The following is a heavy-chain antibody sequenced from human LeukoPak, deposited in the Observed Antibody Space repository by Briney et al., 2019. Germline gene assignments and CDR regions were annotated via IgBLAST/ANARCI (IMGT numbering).Heavy chain of an antibody. Sequence: GGSLRLSCAASGFTVSSNYMSWVRQAPGKGLEWVAVISYDGSNKYYADSVKGRFTISRDNSKNTLYLQMNSLRAEDTAVYYCAREYIAVAGIFDYWGQGTLVTVSS. CDR3: AREYIAVAGIFDY. CDR1: GFTVSSNY. D-gene: IGHD6-19*01. V-gene: IGHV3-30-3*01. CDR2: ISYDGSNK. J-gene: IGHJ4*02.